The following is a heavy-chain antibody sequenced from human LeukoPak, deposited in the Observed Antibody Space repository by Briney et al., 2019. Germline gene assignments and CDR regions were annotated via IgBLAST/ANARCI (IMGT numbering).Heavy chain of an antibody. Sequence: GGSLRLSCAASGFTFNTYTMNWVRQAPGKGLEWVSVLYSGGNTYHADSVKGRFTISRDNSKNTLYLQMNSLRAEDTAVYYCAREGASSSFGYWGQGTLVTVSS. CDR3: AREGASSSFGY. D-gene: IGHD6-13*01. CDR1: GFTFNTYT. V-gene: IGHV3-53*01. J-gene: IGHJ4*02. CDR2: LYSGGNT.